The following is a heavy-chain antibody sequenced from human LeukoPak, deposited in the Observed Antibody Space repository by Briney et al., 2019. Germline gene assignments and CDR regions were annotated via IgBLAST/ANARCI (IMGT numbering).Heavy chain of an antibody. J-gene: IGHJ4*02. CDR3: ASDGDPPFDY. CDR2: IIPIFGTA. D-gene: IGHD4-17*01. V-gene: IGHV1-69*13. Sequence: SVKVSCKASGGTFSSYAISWGRQAPGQGLEWMGGIIPIFGTANYAQKFQGRVTITADESTSTAYMELSSLRSEDTAVYYCASDGDPPFDYWGQGTQVTVSS. CDR1: GGTFSSYA.